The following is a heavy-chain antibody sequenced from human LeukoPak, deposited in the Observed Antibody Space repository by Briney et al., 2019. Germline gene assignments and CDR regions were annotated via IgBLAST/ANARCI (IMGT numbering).Heavy chain of an antibody. CDR2: IYYSGST. J-gene: IGHJ6*03. Sequence: SETLSLTCTVSGGSISSSSYYWSWIRQPPGKGLEWIGYIYYSGSTNYNPSLKSRVTISVDTSKNQFSLKLSSVTAADTAVYYCARHGRYSYGYGAWYYYYYMDVWGKGTTVTVSS. CDR1: GGSISSSSYY. V-gene: IGHV4-61*01. D-gene: IGHD5-18*01. CDR3: ARHGRYSYGYGAWYYYYYMDV.